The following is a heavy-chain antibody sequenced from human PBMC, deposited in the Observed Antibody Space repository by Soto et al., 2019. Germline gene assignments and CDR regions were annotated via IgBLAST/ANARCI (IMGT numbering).Heavy chain of an antibody. D-gene: IGHD5-12*01. CDR2: INSDGSST. CDR1: GFTFSSYW. Sequence: GGSLRLSCAASGFTFSSYWMHWVRQAPGKGLVWVSRINSDGSSTSYADSVKGRFTISRDNAKNTLYLQMNGLRAEDTAVYYCASLEMATIYGAFDIWGQGTMVTVSS. CDR3: ASLEMATIYGAFDI. J-gene: IGHJ3*02. V-gene: IGHV3-74*01.